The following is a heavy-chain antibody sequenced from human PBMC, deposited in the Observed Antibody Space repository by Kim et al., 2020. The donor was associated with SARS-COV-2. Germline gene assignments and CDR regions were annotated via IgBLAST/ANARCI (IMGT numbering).Heavy chain of an antibody. J-gene: IGHJ3*02. V-gene: IGHV3-74*01. Sequence: GGSLRLSCAASGLTFNNYWMHWVRQAPGKGLVWVSRLHSDGSRTNYADSVKGRFTISRDTAKNTLYLQMNSPGAEDTAPYYCASRITSRGAFDIWGQGT. CDR3: ASRITSRGAFDI. CDR2: LHSDGSRT. CDR1: GLTFNNYW. D-gene: IGHD2-2*01.